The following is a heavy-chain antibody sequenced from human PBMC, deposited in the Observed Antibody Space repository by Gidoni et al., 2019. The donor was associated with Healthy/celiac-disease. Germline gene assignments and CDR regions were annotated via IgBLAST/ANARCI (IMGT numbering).Heavy chain of an antibody. CDR3: AKVLKVWMSGVLVRGADDAFDI. D-gene: IGHD3-10*01. J-gene: IGHJ3*02. Sequence: EVQLLESGGGLVQPGGSLRLSCAASGFTFSSYAMSWVRQAPGKGLEWVSAISGSGGSTYYADSVKGRFTISRDNSKNTLYLQMNSLRAEDTAVYYCAKVLKVWMSGVLVRGADDAFDIWGQGTMVTVSS. V-gene: IGHV3-23*01. CDR1: GFTFSSYA. CDR2: ISGSGGST.